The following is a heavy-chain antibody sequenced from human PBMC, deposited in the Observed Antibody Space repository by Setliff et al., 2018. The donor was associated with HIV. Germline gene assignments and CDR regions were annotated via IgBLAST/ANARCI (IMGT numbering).Heavy chain of an antibody. Sequence: GGSLRLSCAASGFTFSTYGMQRVRQAPGKGLEWVAFIRYDGSNQYYADSVKGRFTISRDNSKNTLYLQMNSLRAEDTAVYYCAKCGGVTCYSASWYFDYWGQGTLVTVSS. CDR2: IRYDGSNQ. V-gene: IGHV3-30*02. J-gene: IGHJ4*02. CDR1: GFTFSTYG. CDR3: AKCGGVTCYSASWYFDY. D-gene: IGHD2-15*01.